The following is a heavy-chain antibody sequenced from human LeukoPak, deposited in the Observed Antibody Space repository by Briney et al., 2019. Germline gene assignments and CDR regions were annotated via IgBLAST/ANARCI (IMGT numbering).Heavy chain of an antibody. J-gene: IGHJ4*02. D-gene: IGHD2-2*01. CDR1: GYTFTDYY. V-gene: IGHV1-2*02. Sequence: ASVKVSCKASGYTFTDYYMHWVRQAPGQGLEWMGWISPNSGVTNYAQKFQGRVTMARDTSISTACMELSRLRSDDTAVYYCAREGHCSSTSCSLDYWCQGTLVTVSS. CDR3: AREGHCSSTSCSLDY. CDR2: ISPNSGVT.